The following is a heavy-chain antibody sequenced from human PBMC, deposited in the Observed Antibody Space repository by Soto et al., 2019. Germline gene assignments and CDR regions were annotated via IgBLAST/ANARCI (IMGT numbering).Heavy chain of an antibody. V-gene: IGHV4-34*01. CDR1: GGSICRYY. Sequence: VMLSVTRTVAGGSICRYYWCRIRQNPGKGLEWVGEINHSGSTNYNPSLKSRVTISVDTSKNQFSLKLSSVTAADTAVYYCAIGYYDILTGYHSYFDYWGQGTLVTVLS. CDR3: AIGYYDILTGYHSYFDY. D-gene: IGHD3-9*01. J-gene: IGHJ4*02. CDR2: INHSGST.